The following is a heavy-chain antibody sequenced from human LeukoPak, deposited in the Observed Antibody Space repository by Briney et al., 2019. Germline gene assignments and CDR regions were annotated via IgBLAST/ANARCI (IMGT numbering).Heavy chain of an antibody. Sequence: SETLSLTCAVYGGSFSGYYWSWIRQPPGKGLEWIGKINHSGSANYNPSLKSRVTISVDTSKNQFSLKLSSVTAADTAVYYCARPPFSYYGSVGYFNYWGQGTLVTVPS. V-gene: IGHV4-34*01. CDR3: ARPPFSYYGSVGYFNY. CDR2: INHSGSA. D-gene: IGHD3-10*01. CDR1: GGSFSGYY. J-gene: IGHJ4*02.